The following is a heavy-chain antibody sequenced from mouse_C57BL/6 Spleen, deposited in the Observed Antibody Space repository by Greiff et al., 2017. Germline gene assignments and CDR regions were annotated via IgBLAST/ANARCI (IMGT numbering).Heavy chain of an antibody. J-gene: IGHJ4*01. D-gene: IGHD2-1*01. CDR2: INPGSGGT. Sequence: VQLQESGAELVRPGTSVKVSCKASGYAFTNYLIEWVKQRPGQGLEWIGVINPGSGGTNYNEKFKGKATLTADKSSSTAYMPLSSRTSEDSAVYFCARDYGNSYAMDYWGQGTSVTVSS. CDR3: ARDYGNSYAMDY. CDR1: GYAFTNYL. V-gene: IGHV1-54*01.